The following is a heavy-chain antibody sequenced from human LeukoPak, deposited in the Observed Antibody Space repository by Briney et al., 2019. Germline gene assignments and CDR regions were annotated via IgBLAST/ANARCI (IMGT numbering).Heavy chain of an antibody. D-gene: IGHD5-18*01. Sequence: PGGSLGLSCAASGFTFSSYEMSWVRQAPGKGLEWVANIKQDGSEKYYVDSVKGRFTISRDNAKNSLYLQMNSLRAEDTAVYYRATYSYGRYDYWGQETLVTVSS. CDR2: IKQDGSEK. CDR1: GFTFSSYE. CDR3: ATYSYGRYDY. V-gene: IGHV3-7*01. J-gene: IGHJ4*02.